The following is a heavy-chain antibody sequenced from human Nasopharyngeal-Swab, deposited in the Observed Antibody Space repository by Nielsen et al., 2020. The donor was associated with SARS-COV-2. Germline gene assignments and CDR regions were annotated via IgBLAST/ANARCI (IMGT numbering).Heavy chain of an antibody. Sequence: GESLKISCAASGFTFSSYSMNWVRQAPGKGLEWVSYISSSSSTIYYADSVKGRFTISRENAKNSLYLQMNSLRAGDTAVYYCARALYGSGSYYSAEKHYYYYGMDVWGQGTTVTVSS. CDR1: GFTFSSYS. J-gene: IGHJ6*02. CDR2: ISSSSSTI. D-gene: IGHD3-10*01. V-gene: IGHV3-48*01. CDR3: ARALYGSGSYYSAEKHYYYYGMDV.